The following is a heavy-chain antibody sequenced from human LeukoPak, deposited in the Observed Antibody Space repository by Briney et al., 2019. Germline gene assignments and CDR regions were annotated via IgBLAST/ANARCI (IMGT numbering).Heavy chain of an antibody. CDR1: GYTFTNYG. CDR3: ARIGSSSWPYYYYYYGMDV. CDR2: ISAYNGNT. J-gene: IGHJ6*02. V-gene: IGHV1-18*01. Sequence: ASVKVSCKASGYTFTNYGITWVRQAPGQGLEWMGWISAYNGNTNYAQKLQGRVTMTTDTSTSTAYMELRSLRSDDTAVYYCARIGSSSWPYYYYYYGMDVWGQGTTVTVSS. D-gene: IGHD6-13*01.